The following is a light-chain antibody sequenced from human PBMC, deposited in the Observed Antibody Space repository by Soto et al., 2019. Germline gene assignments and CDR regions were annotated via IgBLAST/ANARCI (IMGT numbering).Light chain of an antibody. J-gene: IGKJ1*01. CDR3: QQRSNWPRT. V-gene: IGKV3-11*01. CDR1: QSVSSY. CDR2: DAS. Sequence: EIVLTQSPATLSLSPGERAALSCGASQSVSSYLAWCQQKPGQAPRLLIYDASNRATGIPARFSGSGSGTDFTLTISSLEPEDFAVYYCQQRSNWPRTFGQGTKVDIK.